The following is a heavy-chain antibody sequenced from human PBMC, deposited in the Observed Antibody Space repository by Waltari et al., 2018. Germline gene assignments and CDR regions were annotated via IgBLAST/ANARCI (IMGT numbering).Heavy chain of an antibody. V-gene: IGHV4-4*07. Sequence: QVQLQESGTGRVKHSATLSLTCTVSGGSISSNHGPLTRHPAGTVLEWIGRIYTSGSTNYNPALKSRVTMSVDTSKNQFSLKLSSVTAADTAVYYCAREELGYCSGGSCLGFDYWGQGTLVTVSS. CDR2: IYTSGST. D-gene: IGHD2-15*01. CDR1: GGSISSNH. CDR3: AREELGYCSGGSCLGFDY. J-gene: IGHJ4*02.